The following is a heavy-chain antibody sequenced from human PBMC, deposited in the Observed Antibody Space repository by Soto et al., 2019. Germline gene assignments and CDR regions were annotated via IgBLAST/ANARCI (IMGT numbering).Heavy chain of an antibody. CDR2: INHSGST. CDR3: ARGPRVRGSYYGYYYYGMDV. D-gene: IGHD1-26*01. V-gene: IGHV4-34*01. J-gene: IGHJ6*02. CDR1: GGSFSGYY. Sequence: QVQLQQWGAGLLKPSETLSLTCAVYGGSFSGYYWSWIRQPPGKGLEWIGEINHSGSTNYNPSLKSRVTISVDTSKNQFSLKLRSVTAADTAVYYCARGPRVRGSYYGYYYYGMDVWGQGTTVTVSS.